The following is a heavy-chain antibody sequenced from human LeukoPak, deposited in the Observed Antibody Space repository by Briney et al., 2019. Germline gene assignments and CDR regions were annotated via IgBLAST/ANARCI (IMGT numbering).Heavy chain of an antibody. Sequence: PGGSLRLSCAASGFTFRSYSMNWVRQAPGKGLEWVSSISSSSSYIYYADSVKGRFTISRDNAKNSLYLQMNSLRAEDTAVYYCARDALIVVVPAAIQIFNWFDPWGQGTLVTVSS. CDR3: ARDALIVVVPAAIQIFNWFDP. CDR2: ISSSSSYI. V-gene: IGHV3-21*01. CDR1: GFTFRSYS. D-gene: IGHD2-2*02. J-gene: IGHJ5*02.